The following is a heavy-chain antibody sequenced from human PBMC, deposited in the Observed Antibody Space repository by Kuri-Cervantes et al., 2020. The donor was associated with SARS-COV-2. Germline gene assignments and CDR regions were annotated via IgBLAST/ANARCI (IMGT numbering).Heavy chain of an antibody. CDR2: ISSSSSYI. CDR1: GFTFSSYA. D-gene: IGHD2-21*01. Sequence: GESLKISCAASGFTFSSYAMHWVRQAPGKGLEWVSSISSSSSYIYYADSVKGRFTISRDNAKNSLYLQMNSLRAEDTAVYYCARDSAYCGGDCPWGDAFDIWGQGTMVTVSS. J-gene: IGHJ3*02. V-gene: IGHV3-21*01. CDR3: ARDSAYCGGDCPWGDAFDI.